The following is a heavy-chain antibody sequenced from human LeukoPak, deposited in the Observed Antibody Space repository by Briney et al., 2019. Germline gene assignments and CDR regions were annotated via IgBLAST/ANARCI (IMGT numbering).Heavy chain of an antibody. V-gene: IGHV3-23*01. CDR2: MSGSGGST. D-gene: IGHD3-22*01. J-gene: IGHJ2*01. CDR1: GFTFSIYG. CDR3: AKDGYYDSSAYYYVRYFDL. Sequence: GGSLRLSCAASGFTFSIYGMSWVRQAPGRGLEWVSAMSGSGGSTYYADSVKGRFTISRDNSKNTLYLEMNSLRAEDTAVYYCAKDGYYDSSAYYYVRYFDLWGRGTLVTVSS.